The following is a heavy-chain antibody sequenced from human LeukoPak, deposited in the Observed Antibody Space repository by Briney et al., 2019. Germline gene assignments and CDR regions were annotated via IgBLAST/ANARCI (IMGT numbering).Heavy chain of an antibody. CDR3: ASLGSGWLTDI. V-gene: IGHV4-59*01. Sequence: SETLSLTCTVSGGSISSYYWSWIRQPPGKGLEWIGYTYYSGSTNYNPSLKSRVTISVDTSKNQFSLKLSSVTAADTAVYYCASLGSGWLTDIWGQGTVVTVSS. J-gene: IGHJ3*02. CDR1: GGSISSYY. D-gene: IGHD6-19*01. CDR2: TYYSGST.